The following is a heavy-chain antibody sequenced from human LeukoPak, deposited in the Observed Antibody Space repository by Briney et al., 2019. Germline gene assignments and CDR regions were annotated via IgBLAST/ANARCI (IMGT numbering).Heavy chain of an antibody. D-gene: IGHD2-2*01. V-gene: IGHV3-21*01. Sequence: PGGSLRLSCAASGFTISSYSMNWVRQAPGKGLEWVSSISSSSSYIHYADSVKGRFTISRDNAKTSLYLQMSSLRAEDTAVYYCARALPSTYYYFDYWGQGTLVTVSS. CDR1: GFTISSYS. CDR2: ISSSSSYI. J-gene: IGHJ4*02. CDR3: ARALPSTYYYFDY.